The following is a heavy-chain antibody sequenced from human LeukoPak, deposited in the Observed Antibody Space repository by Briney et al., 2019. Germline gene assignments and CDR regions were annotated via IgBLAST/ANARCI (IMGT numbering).Heavy chain of an antibody. CDR1: GFTFSSYS. CDR3: ASLVVVPAAIRRGDY. J-gene: IGHJ4*02. CDR2: ISGSSTTI. Sequence: GGSLRLSCAASGFTFSSYSMNWVRQAPGEGLEWFSYISGSSTTIYYADSVKGRFTISRDNAKNSLYLQMNSLRAEDTSVYYCASLVVVPAAIRRGDYWGQGTLVTVSS. V-gene: IGHV3-48*01. D-gene: IGHD2-2*02.